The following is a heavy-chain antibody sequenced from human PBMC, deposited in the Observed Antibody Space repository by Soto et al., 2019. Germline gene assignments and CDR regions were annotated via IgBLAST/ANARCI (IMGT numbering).Heavy chain of an antibody. D-gene: IGHD5-18*01. CDR2: IYYSGST. CDR3: ARTGYSYGYGYYYYGMDV. V-gene: IGHV4-39*01. CDR1: GGSISSSSYY. Sequence: SETLSVTCTVSGGSISSSSYYGGWIRQPPGKGLEWIGSIYYSGSTYYNPSLKSRVTISVDTSKNQFSLKLSSVTAADTAVYYCARTGYSYGYGYYYYGMDVWGQGTTVT. J-gene: IGHJ6*02.